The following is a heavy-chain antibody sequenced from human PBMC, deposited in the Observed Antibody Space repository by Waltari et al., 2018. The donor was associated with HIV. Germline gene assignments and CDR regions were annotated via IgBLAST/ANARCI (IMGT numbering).Heavy chain of an antibody. CDR2: TFYRSQWRF. CDR3: VRDSYGFDI. V-gene: IGHV6-1*02. Sequence: QVRLQQSGPGLMQTSQTLSLTCDIPSDSLSSTSAAWNWVRRSPSRGFEWLGKTFYRSQWRFDYAGSMKGRLSISVDIAMNQFSLHLTSLIPDDTATYYCVRDSYGFDIWGQGNPV. J-gene: IGHJ6*01. CDR1: SDSLSSTSAA.